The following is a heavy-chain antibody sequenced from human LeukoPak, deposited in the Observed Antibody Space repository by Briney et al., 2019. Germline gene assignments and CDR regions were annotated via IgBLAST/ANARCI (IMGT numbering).Heavy chain of an antibody. CDR1: GYKYISYG. CDR3: ARGEVPAAPFDY. J-gene: IGHJ4*02. V-gene: IGHV1-3*01. D-gene: IGHD2-2*01. CDR2: INAGNGNT. Sequence: WASVKVSCKTSGYKYISYGIGWVRQAPGQRLERMGWINAGNGNTKYSQKFQGRVTITRDTSASTAYMELSSLRSEDTAVYYCARGEVPAAPFDYWGQGTLVTVSS.